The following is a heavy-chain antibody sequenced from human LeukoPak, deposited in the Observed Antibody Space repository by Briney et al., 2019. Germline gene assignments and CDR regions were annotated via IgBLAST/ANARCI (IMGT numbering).Heavy chain of an antibody. J-gene: IGHJ6*03. CDR1: GFTFSSYS. CDR3: AKDATAVPGTVYMDV. Sequence: PGGSLRLSCAASGFTFSSYSMNWVRQAPGKGLERVSYISSSSSTIYYADSVKGRFTISRDNAKNSVYLQMTSLRAEDTALYYCAKDATAVPGTVYMDVWGKGTTVTISS. CDR2: ISSSSSTI. D-gene: IGHD6-13*01. V-gene: IGHV3-48*04.